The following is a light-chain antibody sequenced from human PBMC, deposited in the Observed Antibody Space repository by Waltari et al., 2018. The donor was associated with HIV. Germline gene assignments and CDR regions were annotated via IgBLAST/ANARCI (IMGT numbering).Light chain of an antibody. CDR3: QQYISYPFT. V-gene: IGKV1-5*03. CDR2: RAS. CDR1: ESVSSS. Sequence: DIQMTPSPSYLSASVGDRVTLTFPASESVSSSLGWYQQKPGKAPHLLIYRASTFESGVPSRVSGSGSGTEFTLTISSLQPDDFATYYCQQYISYPFTFGGGTKVEIK. J-gene: IGKJ4*01.